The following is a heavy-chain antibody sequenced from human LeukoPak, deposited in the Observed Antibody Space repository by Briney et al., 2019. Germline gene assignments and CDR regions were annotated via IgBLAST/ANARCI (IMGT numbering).Heavy chain of an antibody. CDR1: GYTFSAYY. CDR3: TSYNVELGPDF. J-gene: IGHJ4*02. CDR2: IRPNTGAT. V-gene: IGHV1-2*02. D-gene: IGHD1-7*01. Sequence: ASVKVSCKASGYTFSAYYMHWVRQAPGHGRGWMGWIRPNTGATNYAQRFQGRVAVTWDTSISTVYMELSRLRSDDTAMYYCTSYNVELGPDFWGQGTLVTVSS.